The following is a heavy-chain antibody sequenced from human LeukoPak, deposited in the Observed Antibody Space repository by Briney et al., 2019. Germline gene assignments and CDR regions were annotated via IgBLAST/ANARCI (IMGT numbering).Heavy chain of an antibody. CDR1: GFTFSRYG. CDR3: ARTPMFYFYGMDV. J-gene: IGHJ6*02. CDR2: ISYDGSNE. D-gene: IGHD2-15*01. V-gene: IGHV3-30*03. Sequence: PGGSLRLSCAASGFTFSRYGMHWVRQAPGKGLEWVAVISYDGSNEYYADSVKGRCTISRDNSKNTLYLQMNSLRAEDTAVYYCARTPMFYFYGMDVWGRGTTVTVSS.